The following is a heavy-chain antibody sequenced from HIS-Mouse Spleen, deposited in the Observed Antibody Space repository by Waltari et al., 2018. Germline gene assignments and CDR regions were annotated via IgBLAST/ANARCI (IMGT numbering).Heavy chain of an antibody. D-gene: IGHD6-13*01. J-gene: IGHJ2*01. CDR3: AREIPYSSSWYDWYFDL. V-gene: IGHV4-39*07. CDR1: GGSISSSSYY. Sequence: QLQLQESGPGLVKPSETLSLTCTVSGGSISSSSYYWGWIRQPPGKGLEWIGRIYYSGSTTDNPSLKSRVTISVDTSKNQFSRKLSSVTAADTAVYYCAREIPYSSSWYDWYFDLWGRGTLVTVSS. CDR2: IYYSGST.